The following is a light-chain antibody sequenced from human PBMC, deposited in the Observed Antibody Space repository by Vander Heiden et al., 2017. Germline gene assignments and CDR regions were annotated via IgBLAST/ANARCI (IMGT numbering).Light chain of an antibody. CDR1: SLRTYY. CDR2: GKN. J-gene: IGLJ2*01. Sequence: SSALTQHPAVSVALGQTVRITRQGDSLRTYYANWYQQKPGQAPVLVIYGKNNRPSGIPDRFSGSSSGNTASLTITGAQAEDEAYYYCHSRDSSGNHLEVFGGGTKLTVL. V-gene: IGLV3-19*01. CDR3: HSRDSSGNHLEV.